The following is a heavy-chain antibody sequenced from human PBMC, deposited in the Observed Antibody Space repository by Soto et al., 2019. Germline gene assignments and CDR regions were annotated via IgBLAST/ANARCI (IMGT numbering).Heavy chain of an antibody. J-gene: IGHJ4*02. CDR1: GYTFTSYG. V-gene: IGHV1-18*01. D-gene: IGHD2-15*01. Sequence: QVQLVQSGAEVKKPGASVKVYCKASGYTFTSYGISWVRQAPGQGLEWMGWISAYNGNTNYAQKLQGRVTMTPDTSTSTAYMERRSLRSADTAVYYCARDLAVVLVDYWGQGTLVTVSS. CDR3: ARDLAVVLVDY. CDR2: ISAYNGNT.